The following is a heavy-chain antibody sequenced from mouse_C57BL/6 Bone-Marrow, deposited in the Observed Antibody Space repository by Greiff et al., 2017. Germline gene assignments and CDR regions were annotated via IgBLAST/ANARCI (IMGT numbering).Heavy chain of an antibody. Sequence: VQLQQSGAELAKPGASVKLSCKASGYTFTSYWMHWVKQRPGQGLEWIGYINPSSGYTKYNQKFKDKATLTADKFFSTAYMQLSSLTYEDSAVYYCARGDYWGQGTSVTVSS. V-gene: IGHV1-7*01. CDR1: GYTFTSYW. CDR3: ARGDY. J-gene: IGHJ4*01. CDR2: INPSSGYT.